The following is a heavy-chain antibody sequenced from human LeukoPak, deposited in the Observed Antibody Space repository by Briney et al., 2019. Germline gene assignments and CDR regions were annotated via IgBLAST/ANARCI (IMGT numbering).Heavy chain of an antibody. V-gene: IGHV4-34*01. CDR2: INHGGST. CDR3: ARGAHYYASGSLMWY. CDR1: RGSISGYF. Sequence: SETLSLTCGVNRGSISGYFWNWIRQPPGKGLEWIGEINHGGSTNYNPSLESRVTISVDTSKKQFSLKLTSVTAADTAVYYCARGAHYYASGSLMWYWGQGTLVTVSS. D-gene: IGHD3-10*01. J-gene: IGHJ4*02.